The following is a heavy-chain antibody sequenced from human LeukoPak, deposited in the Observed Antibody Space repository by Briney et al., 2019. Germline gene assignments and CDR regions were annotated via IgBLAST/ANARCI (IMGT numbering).Heavy chain of an antibody. CDR2: IYYSGST. CDR3: ARQGSGTPYYYGMDV. D-gene: IGHD3-10*01. Sequence: SSETLSLTCTVSGGSISSSSYYWGWIRQPPGKGLEWIGYIYYSGSTNYNPSLKSRVTISVDTSKNQFSLKLSSVTAADTAVYYCARQGSGTPYYYGMDVWGQGTTVTVSS. V-gene: IGHV4-61*05. CDR1: GGSISSSSYY. J-gene: IGHJ6*02.